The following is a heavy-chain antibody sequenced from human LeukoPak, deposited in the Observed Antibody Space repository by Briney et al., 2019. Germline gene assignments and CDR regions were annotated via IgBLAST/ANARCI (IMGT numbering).Heavy chain of an antibody. V-gene: IGHV4-39*02. D-gene: IGHD6-13*01. CDR2: FYYSGST. J-gene: IGHJ5*02. Sequence: SETLPLTCTVSGGSISSSNYFWGWIRQPPGKGLEWIGSFYYSGSTYYNPSLKSRVTISVDTSKNQFSLKLSSVTAADTAVYYCAREIAADGDHNWFDPWGQGTLVTVSS. CDR1: GGSISSSNYF. CDR3: AREIAADGDHNWFDP.